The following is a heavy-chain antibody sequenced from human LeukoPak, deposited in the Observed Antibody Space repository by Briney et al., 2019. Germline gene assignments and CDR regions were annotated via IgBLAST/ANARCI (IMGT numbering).Heavy chain of an antibody. J-gene: IGHJ6*02. CDR2: INHSGST. CDR1: GGSFSGYY. V-gene: IGHV4-34*01. Sequence: SETLSLTCAAYGGSFSGYYWSWIRQPPGKGLEWIGEINHSGSTNYNPSLKSRVTISVDTSKNQFSLKLSSVTAADTAVYYCARGVNGWSYYYGMDVWGQGTTVTVSS. D-gene: IGHD6-19*01. CDR3: ARGVNGWSYYYGMDV.